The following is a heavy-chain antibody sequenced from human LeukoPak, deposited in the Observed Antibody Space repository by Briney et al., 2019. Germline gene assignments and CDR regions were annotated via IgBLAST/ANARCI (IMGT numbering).Heavy chain of an antibody. V-gene: IGHV1-18*01. CDR1: GYTFTSYG. D-gene: IGHD2-2*01. CDR2: ISAYNDNT. CDR3: AREKIVVVPAARRGAFDI. J-gene: IGHJ3*02. Sequence: GASVKVSCTASGYTFTSYGISWVRQAPGQGREWMGWISAYNDNTNYAQKLQGRVTMTTDTSTSTAYMELRSLRSDDTAVYYCAREKIVVVPAARRGAFDIWGQGTMVTVSS.